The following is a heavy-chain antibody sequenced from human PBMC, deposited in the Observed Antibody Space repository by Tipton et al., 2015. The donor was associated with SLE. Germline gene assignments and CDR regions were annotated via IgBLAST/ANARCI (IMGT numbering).Heavy chain of an antibody. CDR3: ARHGSMTTVTPFDY. Sequence: TLSLTCTVSGGSISSGSYYWSWIRQPAGKGLEWIGRIYTSGSTNYNPSLKSRVTISVDTSKNQFSLKLSSMTAADTAVYYCARHGSMTTVTPFDYWGQGTLVTVSS. CDR1: GGSISSGSYY. J-gene: IGHJ4*02. V-gene: IGHV4-61*02. CDR2: IYTSGST. D-gene: IGHD4-17*01.